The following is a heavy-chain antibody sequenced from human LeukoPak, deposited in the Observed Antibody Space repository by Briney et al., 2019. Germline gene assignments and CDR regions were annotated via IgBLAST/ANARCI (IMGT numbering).Heavy chain of an antibody. Sequence: GGSLRLSCAASGFTFSSYWMSWVRQAPGKGLEWVSAISGSGGSTYYADSVKGRFTISRDNSKNTLYLQMNSLRAEDTAVYYCAKVLYYYDSSGYYYGYFDYWGQGTLVTVSS. CDR1: GFTFSSYW. CDR3: AKVLYYYDSSGYYYGYFDY. J-gene: IGHJ4*02. D-gene: IGHD3-22*01. V-gene: IGHV3-23*01. CDR2: ISGSGGST.